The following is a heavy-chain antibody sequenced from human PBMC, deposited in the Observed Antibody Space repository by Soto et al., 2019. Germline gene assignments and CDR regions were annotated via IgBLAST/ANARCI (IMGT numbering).Heavy chain of an antibody. D-gene: IGHD2-21*01. CDR3: AINALSGNAYYSYYGIDV. Sequence: QVQLVQSGAEVKKPGSSVKFSCKASGGTFSSYAISWVRQAPGQGLEWMGGIIPIFGTANYAQKFQGRVTITADESPSTAYMELSSLRSEDTAVYYCAINALSGNAYYSYYGIDVWGPGTTVPGSS. CDR1: GGTFSSYA. V-gene: IGHV1-69*01. CDR2: IIPIFGTA. J-gene: IGHJ6*01.